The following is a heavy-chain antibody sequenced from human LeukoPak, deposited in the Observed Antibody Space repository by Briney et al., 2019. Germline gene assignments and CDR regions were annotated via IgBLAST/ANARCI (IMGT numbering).Heavy chain of an antibody. D-gene: IGHD3-22*01. J-gene: IGHJ4*02. V-gene: IGHV3-23*01. Sequence: GGSLRLSCAASGFTFSSYAMSWVRQAPGKGLEWVSVISGSGGSTYYADSVKGRFTISRDNSKNTLYLQMNSLRAEDTAVYYCALKGGHYYHFDAWGQGTLVTVSS. CDR1: GFTFSSYA. CDR2: ISGSGGST. CDR3: ALKGGHYYHFDA.